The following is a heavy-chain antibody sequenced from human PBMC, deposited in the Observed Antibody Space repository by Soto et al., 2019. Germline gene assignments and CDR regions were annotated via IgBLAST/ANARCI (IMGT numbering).Heavy chain of an antibody. V-gene: IGHV1-2*02. Sequence: QVQLVQSGAEVKKPGASVKVSCKASGYTFTGYYMHWVRQAPGQGLEWMGWINPNSGGTNYAQKFQGRVTITADKSTSTAYMELSSLRSEDTAVYYCARDSFVVVVPAAIRYYYYGMDVWGQGTTVTVSS. CDR2: INPNSGGT. CDR3: ARDSFVVVVPAAIRYYYYGMDV. CDR1: GYTFTGYY. J-gene: IGHJ6*02. D-gene: IGHD2-2*02.